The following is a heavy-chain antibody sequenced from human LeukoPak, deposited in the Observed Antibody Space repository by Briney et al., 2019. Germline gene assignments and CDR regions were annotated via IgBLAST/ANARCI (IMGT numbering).Heavy chain of an antibody. Sequence: GGSLRLSCAASGFTFSSYAMSLVRQAPGKGLEWVSAISGSGGSTYYADSVKGRFTISRDNSKNTLYLQMNSLRAEDTAVYYCAKVGLVVVVAATLGAFDIWGQGTMVTVSS. CDR3: AKVGLVVVVAATLGAFDI. D-gene: IGHD2-15*01. V-gene: IGHV3-23*01. CDR1: GFTFSSYA. CDR2: ISGSGGST. J-gene: IGHJ3*02.